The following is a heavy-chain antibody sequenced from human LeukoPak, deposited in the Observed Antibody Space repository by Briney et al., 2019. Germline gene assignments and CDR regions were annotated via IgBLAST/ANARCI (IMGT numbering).Heavy chain of an antibody. CDR3: ARRYMATSAEDFDY. CDR2: ISWNSGSI. J-gene: IGHJ4*02. V-gene: IGHV3-9*01. Sequence: GGSLRLSCAASGFTFDDYAMHWVRQAPGKGLEWVSGISWNSGSIGYADSVKGRFTIPRDNAKNSLYLQMNSLTAEDAAMYYCARRYMATSAEDFDYWGQGTLVTVSS. D-gene: IGHD5-24*01. CDR1: GFTFDDYA.